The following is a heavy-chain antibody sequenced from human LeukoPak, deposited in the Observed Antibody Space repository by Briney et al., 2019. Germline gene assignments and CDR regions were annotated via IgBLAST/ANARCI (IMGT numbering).Heavy chain of an antibody. CDR1: GFTFSNYE. D-gene: IGHD1-26*01. CDR2: ISSSGSTI. CDR3: ARALGSPLDY. V-gene: IGHV3-48*03. Sequence: GGSLRLSCAASGFTFSNYEMNWVRQAPGKGLEWVSYISSSGSTIWYADSVKGRFTISRDNAKNSLYLQMNSLRAEDTAVYYCARALGSPLDYWGQGTLVTVSS. J-gene: IGHJ4*02.